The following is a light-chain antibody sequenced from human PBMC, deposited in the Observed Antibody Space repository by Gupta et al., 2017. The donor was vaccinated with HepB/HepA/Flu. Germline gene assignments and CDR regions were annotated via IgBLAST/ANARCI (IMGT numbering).Light chain of an antibody. CDR2: WAS. Sequence: DIVMTQSPDSLAVSLSERATINCKSSQSVLYSSNNKNYLAWYQQKPGQPPKLLICWASTRESGVPDRFSGSGSGTDFTLTISSLQAEDVAVYYCQQYYSSPYTFGQGTKLEIK. V-gene: IGKV4-1*01. CDR3: QQYYSSPYT. CDR1: QSVLYSSNNKNY. J-gene: IGKJ2*01.